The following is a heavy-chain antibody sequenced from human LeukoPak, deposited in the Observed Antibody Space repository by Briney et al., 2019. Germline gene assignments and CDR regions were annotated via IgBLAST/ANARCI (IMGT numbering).Heavy chain of an antibody. V-gene: IGHV1-3*01. CDR2: INAGTGDG. D-gene: IGHD2-21*01. CDR1: GYAFSLYG. Sequence: ASVKVSCKASGYAFSLYGVQWVRQAPGQTLEWMGWINAGTGDGKYSQNFQGRLTMTSDTSATTLYMELNSLTFEDTAMYYCARSGADWSCDNWGQGTLVTVSS. J-gene: IGHJ4*02. CDR3: ARSGADWSCDN.